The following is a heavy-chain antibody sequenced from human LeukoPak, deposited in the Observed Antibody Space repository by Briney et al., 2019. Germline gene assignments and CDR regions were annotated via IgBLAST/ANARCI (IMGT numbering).Heavy chain of an antibody. V-gene: IGHV3-30*04. D-gene: IGHD3-10*01. CDR3: ARDRDGSGSNPIGY. Sequence: PGRSLRLSCAAYGFTFSSYAMPWVRQAPGKGLLWVAVISCDGSNKYYADSVKGRFTISRDNSKTTLYLQMNSLRAEDTAVYYCARDRDGSGSNPIGYWGQGTLVTVSS. CDR1: GFTFSSYA. CDR2: ISCDGSNK. J-gene: IGHJ4*02.